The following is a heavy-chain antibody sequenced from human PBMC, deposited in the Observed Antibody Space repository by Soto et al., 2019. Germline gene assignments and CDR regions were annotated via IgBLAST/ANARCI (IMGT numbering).Heavy chain of an antibody. J-gene: IGHJ4*02. CDR3: ARDTAGPIAAASDY. D-gene: IGHD6-13*01. V-gene: IGHV1-69*04. Sequence: KLACKASGDSFSSYTSSWGRQDPGQGLEWMGRIIPILGIANYAQKFQGRVTITADKSTSTAYMELSSLRSEDTAVYYCARDTAGPIAAASDYWGQGTLVTVSS. CDR1: GDSFSSYT. CDR2: IIPILGIA.